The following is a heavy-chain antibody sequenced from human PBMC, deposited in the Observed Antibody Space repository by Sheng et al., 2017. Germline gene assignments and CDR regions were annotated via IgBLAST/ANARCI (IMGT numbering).Heavy chain of an antibody. D-gene: IGHD1-1*01. Sequence: GAEVRKPGASVKVSCKASGYTFNTYTINWVRQAPGQGLEWMGWITTYNGNTKSAPRLQDRVTMTTDTSTSTAYMELKSLKSDDTAVYYCARGTLRYGMDVWGQGTTVIVSS. CDR2: ITTYNGNT. J-gene: IGHJ6*02. CDR1: GYTFNTYT. V-gene: IGHV1-18*01. CDR3: ARGTLRYGMDV.